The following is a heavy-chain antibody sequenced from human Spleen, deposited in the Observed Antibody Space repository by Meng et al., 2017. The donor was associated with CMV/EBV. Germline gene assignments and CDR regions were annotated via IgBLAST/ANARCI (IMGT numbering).Heavy chain of an antibody. CDR1: GFTFSSYC. J-gene: IGHJ4*02. CDR2: ISYDGSNK. CDR3: ARDRYDFNHFDY. D-gene: IGHD3-3*01. V-gene: IGHV3-30*03. Sequence: GESLKISCAASGFTFSSYCMNWVRQAPGKGLEWVAVISYDGSNKYYADSVKGRFTISRDNSKNTLHLQMNSLRTEDTAVYYCARDRYDFNHFDYWGQGTLVTVSS.